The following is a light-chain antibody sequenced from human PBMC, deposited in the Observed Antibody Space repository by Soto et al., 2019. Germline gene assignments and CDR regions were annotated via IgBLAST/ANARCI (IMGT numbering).Light chain of an antibody. CDR1: QSINIY. V-gene: IGKV1-39*01. CDR3: QQSYRSPYT. CDR2: GAS. Sequence: IQLTQSPSSLSASVGDRVTVTCRASQSINIYLNWYQQKPGKAPTLLIYGASTLQSGVPSRFSGGGSRTDFTPTISILQTEDFATYYCQQSYRSPYTFGQGTKLEI. J-gene: IGKJ2*01.